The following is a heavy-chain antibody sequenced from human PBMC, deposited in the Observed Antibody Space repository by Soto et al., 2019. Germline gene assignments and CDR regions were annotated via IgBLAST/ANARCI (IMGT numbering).Heavy chain of an antibody. J-gene: IGHJ5*02. CDR2: IYYTGTT. D-gene: IGHD1-26*01. CDR3: ARQKWEQPKWFDP. CDR1: GGAISDARFY. Sequence: QLQLQESGPGLVKPSETLSLTCSLSGGAISDARFYWGWIRQSPGRGLEWIGSIYYTGTTFFNPSLQSRVPISVDTSENQFSLKLYSVTAAYTALYFCARQKWEQPKWFDPWGQGTLVIVSP. V-gene: IGHV4-39*01.